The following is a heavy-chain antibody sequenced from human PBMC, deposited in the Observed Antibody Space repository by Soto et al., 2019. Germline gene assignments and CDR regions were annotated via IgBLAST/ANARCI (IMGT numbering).Heavy chain of an antibody. CDR2: IIPIFGTG. CDR1: GSTFRSSG. J-gene: IGHJ6*02. Sequence: QLQLVQSGVEVKKPGSSVKVSCKASGSTFRSSGFSWVRQAPGHGLEWMGGIIPIFGTGTNAQTFQGRVAIPADESTSTAYMELSGLISEDTVVYYCARDRDSSHTTMGSGGMDVWGQGNTVIVSS. V-gene: IGHV1-69*01. D-gene: IGHD5-18*01. CDR3: ARDRDSSHTTMGSGGMDV.